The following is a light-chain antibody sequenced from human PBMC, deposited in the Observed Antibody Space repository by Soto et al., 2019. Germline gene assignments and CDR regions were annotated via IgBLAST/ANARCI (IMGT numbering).Light chain of an antibody. Sequence: DIQMTQPPSTLSTSNGDRVTITCRASQRINIYLNWYRQKPGKAPELLIYSASNLQSGVPSRFSGSGSGTDFTLTISGLQSEDFATYYCQQSFSTPTFCQGTRLEIK. CDR3: QQSFSTPT. CDR2: SAS. V-gene: IGKV1-39*01. J-gene: IGKJ5*01. CDR1: QRINIY.